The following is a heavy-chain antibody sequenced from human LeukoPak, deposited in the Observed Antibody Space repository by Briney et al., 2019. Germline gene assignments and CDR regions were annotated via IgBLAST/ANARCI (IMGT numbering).Heavy chain of an antibody. V-gene: IGHV4-39*07. CDR3: ARLQRVTMNAFDI. CDR2: IYYSGST. J-gene: IGHJ3*02. CDR1: GGSISSSSYY. D-gene: IGHD3-22*01. Sequence: SETLSLTCTVSGGSISSSSYYWGWIRQPPGKGLEWIGSIYYSGSTNYNPSLKSRVTISIAKSKNQFSLKLSSVTAADTAVYYCARLQRVTMNAFDIWGQGTMVTVSP.